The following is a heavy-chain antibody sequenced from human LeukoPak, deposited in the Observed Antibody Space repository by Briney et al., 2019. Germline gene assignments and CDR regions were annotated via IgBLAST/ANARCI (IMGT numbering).Heavy chain of an antibody. CDR1: GAYFNTYY. CDR3: ARGPVALSKDRLSFFFDF. Sequence: RPSETLSLTCAVHGAYFNTYYWTWIRQSPEKGLEWIGEVKHDGDTNVNPSHRSRDLISVDASKNQFSLKMTSVPAADTAIYFCARGPVALSKDRLSFFFDFWGQGTLVTVSS. J-gene: IGHJ5*01. CDR2: VKHDGDT. D-gene: IGHD5/OR15-5a*01. V-gene: IGHV4-34*01.